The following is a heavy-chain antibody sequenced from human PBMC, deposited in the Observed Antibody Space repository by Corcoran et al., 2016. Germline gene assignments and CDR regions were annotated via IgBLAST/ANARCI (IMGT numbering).Heavy chain of an antibody. J-gene: IGHJ4*02. V-gene: IGHV4-61*08. CDR2: IYYNGNT. CDR3: ARRGGWGRSFDY. Sequence: QVQLQASGPGLVKPSETLSLTCTVSGGSVSSSDSYWIWIRQPPGKGLEWIGNIYYNGNTNYNPSLKSRVTISIDTSKNQFSLNLTSVTAADTAVYSCARRGGWGRSFDYWGQGTLVTVS. D-gene: IGHD3-16*01. CDR1: GGSVSSSDSY.